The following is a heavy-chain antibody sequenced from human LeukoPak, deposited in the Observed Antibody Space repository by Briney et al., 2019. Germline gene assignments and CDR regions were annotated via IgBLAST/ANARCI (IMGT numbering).Heavy chain of an antibody. CDR1: GGSISSSSYS. J-gene: IGHJ5*02. D-gene: IGHD3-22*01. CDR3: ASYRIQYYYYDSSGSNWFDP. CDR2: IYYSGST. Sequence: SETLSLTCTVSGGSISSSSYSWGWIRQPPGKGLEWIGSIYYSGSTYYNPSLKSRVTISVDTSKNQFSLKLSSVTAADTAVYYCASYRIQYYYYDSSGSNWFDPWGQGTLVTVSS. V-gene: IGHV4-39*01.